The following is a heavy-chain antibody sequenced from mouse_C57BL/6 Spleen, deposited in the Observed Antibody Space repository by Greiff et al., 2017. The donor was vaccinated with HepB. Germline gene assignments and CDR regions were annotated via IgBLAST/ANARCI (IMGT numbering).Heavy chain of an antibody. D-gene: IGHD1-1*01. Sequence: QVQLQQSGTELVKPGASVKLSCKASGYTFTSYWMHWVKQRPGQGLEWIGNINPSNGGTNYNEKFKSKATLTVDKSSSTAYMQLSSLTSEDSAVYYCARSEYYYGTTWFAYWGQGTLVTVSA. V-gene: IGHV1-53*01. CDR2: INPSNGGT. J-gene: IGHJ3*01. CDR3: ARSEYYYGTTWFAY. CDR1: GYTFTSYW.